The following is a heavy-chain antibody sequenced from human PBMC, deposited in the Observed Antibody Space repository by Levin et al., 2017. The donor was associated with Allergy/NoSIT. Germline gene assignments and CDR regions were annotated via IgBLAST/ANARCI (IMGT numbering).Heavy chain of an antibody. V-gene: IGHV4-34*01. CDR2: INHSGST. CDR1: GGSFSGYY. J-gene: IGHJ6*03. Sequence: SETLSLTCAVYGGSFSGYYWSWIRQPPGKGLEWIGEINHSGSTNYNPSLKSRVTISVDTSKNQFSLKLSSVTAADTAVYYCARGNYCSSTSCRAYYYDYYMDVWGKGTTVTVSS. D-gene: IGHD2-2*01. CDR3: ARGNYCSSTSCRAYYYDYYMDV.